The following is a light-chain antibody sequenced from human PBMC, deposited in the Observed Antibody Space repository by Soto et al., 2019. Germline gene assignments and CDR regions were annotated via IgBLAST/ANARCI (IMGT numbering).Light chain of an antibody. CDR2: EVT. V-gene: IGLV2-14*01. CDR1: SSDVGDYNY. Sequence: QSVLTQPASVSGSPGQSINISCTGTSSDVGDYNYVSWYQHHPGKAPKVIIYEVTNRPSGVSNRFSGSKSGNTASLTISGLQAEYEADYYCSSYTTSSTLSYVFGIGTKLTVL. J-gene: IGLJ1*01. CDR3: SSYTTSSTLSYV.